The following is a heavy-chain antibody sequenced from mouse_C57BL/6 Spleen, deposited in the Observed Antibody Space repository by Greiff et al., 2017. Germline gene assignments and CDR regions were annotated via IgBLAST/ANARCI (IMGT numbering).Heavy chain of an antibody. Sequence: EVKLVESGGGLVKPGGSLKLSCAASGFTFSSYAMSWVRQTPEKRLEWVATISDGGSYTYYPDNVKGRFTISRDNAKNNLYLQMSHLKSEDTAMYYCARDYYGSSSRWYFDVWGTGTTVTVSS. CDR2: ISDGGSYT. D-gene: IGHD1-1*01. V-gene: IGHV5-4*01. CDR1: GFTFSSYA. CDR3: ARDYYGSSSRWYFDV. J-gene: IGHJ1*03.